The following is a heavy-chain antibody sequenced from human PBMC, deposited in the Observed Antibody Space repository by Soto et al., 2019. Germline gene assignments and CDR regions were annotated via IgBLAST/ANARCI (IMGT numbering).Heavy chain of an antibody. Sequence: GGSLRLSCAASGFTFSSHAMHWVRQAPGKGLEWVALISYDGGSKYYADFVRGRFTISRDNSKNTLYLQMNSLRVEDTAIYYCARVFITLIALNWLDPWGQGTLVTVSS. CDR1: GFTFSSHA. V-gene: IGHV3-30-3*01. CDR2: ISYDGGSK. J-gene: IGHJ5*02. D-gene: IGHD2-21*01. CDR3: ARVFITLIALNWLDP.